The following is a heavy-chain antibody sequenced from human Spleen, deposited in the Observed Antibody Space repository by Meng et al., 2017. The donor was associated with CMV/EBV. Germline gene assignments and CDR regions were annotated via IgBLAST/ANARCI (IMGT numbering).Heavy chain of an antibody. J-gene: IGHJ4*02. CDR3: ATPNYYDSSGSGFDY. V-gene: IGHV1-69*05. Sequence: SGGNVSSYAVSWVRQARGQGLEWMGGIIPIFGTADYAQKFQGRVTITTDDSTSTAYMELSSLRSEDTAVYYCATPNYYDSSGSGFDYWGQGTLVTVSS. D-gene: IGHD3-22*01. CDR1: GGNVSSYA. CDR2: IIPIFGTA.